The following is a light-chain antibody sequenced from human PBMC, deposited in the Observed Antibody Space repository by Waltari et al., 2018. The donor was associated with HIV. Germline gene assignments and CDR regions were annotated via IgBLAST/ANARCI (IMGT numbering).Light chain of an antibody. V-gene: IGLV1-40*01. CDR2: GDN. CDR3: QSYDSSLSGSV. CDR1: SSNIGARFD. J-gene: IGLJ3*02. Sequence: QYVLTQPPSVSWAPGQRVTISCTGSSSNIGARFDVHWYQQLPGTAPKLLIYGDNNRPSGVPDRFSGSKSGTSASLAITGLQAEDEADYYCQSYDSSLSGSVFGGGTKLTVL.